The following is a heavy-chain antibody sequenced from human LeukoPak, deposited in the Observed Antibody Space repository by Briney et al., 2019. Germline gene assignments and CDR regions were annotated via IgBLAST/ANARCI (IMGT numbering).Heavy chain of an antibody. CDR2: IIPILGIA. Sequence: ASVKVSCKASGYTFTSYGISWVRPAPGQGLEWMGRIIPILGIANYAQKLQGRVTMTTDTSTSTAYMELRSLRSDDTAVYYCARLPIGYCSSTSCFQGDAFDIWGQGTMVTVSS. D-gene: IGHD2-2*01. CDR1: GYTFTSYG. J-gene: IGHJ3*02. V-gene: IGHV1-18*01. CDR3: ARLPIGYCSSTSCFQGDAFDI.